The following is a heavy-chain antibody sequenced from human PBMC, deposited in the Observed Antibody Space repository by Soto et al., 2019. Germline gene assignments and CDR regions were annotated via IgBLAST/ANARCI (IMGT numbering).Heavy chain of an antibody. CDR1: GFTFSSYG. J-gene: IGHJ6*02. CDR3: AKSPYRKAVTYGMDV. D-gene: IGHD6-19*01. CDR2: IWYDGSNK. Sequence: GGSLRLSCAASGFTFSSYGMHWVRQAPGKGLEWVAVIWYDGSNKYYADSVKGRFTISRDNSKNTLYLQMNSLRAEDTAVYYCAKSPYRKAVTYGMDVWGQGTTVTVSS. V-gene: IGHV3-33*06.